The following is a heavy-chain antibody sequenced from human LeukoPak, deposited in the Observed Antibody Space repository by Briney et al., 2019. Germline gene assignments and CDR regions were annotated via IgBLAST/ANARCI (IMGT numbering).Heavy chain of an antibody. CDR1: GGSVSDYY. J-gene: IGHJ5*02. Sequence: PSETLSLTCTISGGSVSDYYWGWIRQSPGKGLEWIGYIYYTGSTSYNPSLKSRVTISADTSKNEFSLKLNSVTAADTAVYYCARSPSGSSSRWFDPWGQGTLVTVSS. D-gene: IGHD1-26*01. CDR2: IYYTGST. CDR3: ARSPSGSSSRWFDP. V-gene: IGHV4-59*02.